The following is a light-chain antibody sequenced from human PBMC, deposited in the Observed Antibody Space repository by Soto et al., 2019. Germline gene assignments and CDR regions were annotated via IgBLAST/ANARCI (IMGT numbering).Light chain of an antibody. CDR2: DAS. Sequence: EIVMTQSPATRSVSPGERATLSCRASQSVSSNLAWSQQKPGQAPRLLSYDASTRAPGIPARFSGSGSGTEFTLTISRLQSEDFAVYYCQQYNNCPQTFGQGTNVEIK. CDR3: QQYNNCPQT. J-gene: IGKJ1*01. V-gene: IGKV3-15*01. CDR1: QSVSSN.